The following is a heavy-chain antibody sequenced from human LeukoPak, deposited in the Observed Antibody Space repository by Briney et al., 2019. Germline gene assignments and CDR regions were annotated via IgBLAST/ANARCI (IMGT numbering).Heavy chain of an antibody. CDR3: ARRGYYDSSGYPFDY. V-gene: IGHV4-39*01. D-gene: IGHD3-22*01. Sequence: SETLSLTCTVSGGSISSSSYYWGWIRQPPGKGLEWIGSIYYSGSTYYNPPLKSRVTISVDTSKNQFSLKLSSVTAADTAVYYCARRGYYDSSGYPFDYWGQGTLVTVSS. CDR2: IYYSGST. J-gene: IGHJ4*02. CDR1: GGSISSSSYY.